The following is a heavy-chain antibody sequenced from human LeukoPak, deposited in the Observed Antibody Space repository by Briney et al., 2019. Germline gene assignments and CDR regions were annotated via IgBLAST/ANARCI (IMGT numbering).Heavy chain of an antibody. J-gene: IGHJ3*02. CDR3: ARGVGSFGDDPRDALDI. Sequence: SETLSPTCTVSGGSISSYYWSWVRQPAGKGLEWIGRIHSTGSTNYNPSLTSRVTMSVDTSKKQFSLKLASVTAADTAVYFCARGVGSFGDDPRDALDIGGQGTMVTVS. CDR2: IHSTGST. V-gene: IGHV4-4*07. CDR1: GGSISSYY. D-gene: IGHD4-17*01.